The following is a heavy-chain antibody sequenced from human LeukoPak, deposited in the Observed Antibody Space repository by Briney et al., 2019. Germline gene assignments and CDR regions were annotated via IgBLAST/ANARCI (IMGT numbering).Heavy chain of an antibody. CDR2: IKEDGSEK. Sequence: PGGSLTLSCAASGITFSGYWMSWLRQAPWKGLEWVANIKEDGSEKYYVDSVKGRLTISRDNAKNSLYLQMNSLRDEDTAVYYCALPPWTGYESSGYYRYWGQGTLVTVSS. D-gene: IGHD3-22*01. J-gene: IGHJ4*02. CDR1: GITFSGYW. CDR3: ALPPWTGYESSGYYRY. V-gene: IGHV3-7*01.